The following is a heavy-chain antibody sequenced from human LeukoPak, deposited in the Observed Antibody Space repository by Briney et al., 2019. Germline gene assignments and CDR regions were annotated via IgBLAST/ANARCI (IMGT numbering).Heavy chain of an antibody. CDR1: GGTFSSYA. CDR2: IIPIFGTA. D-gene: IGHD6-6*01. J-gene: IGHJ6*03. V-gene: IGHV1-69*13. Sequence: RASVRVSCKASGGTFSSYAISWVRQAPGQGLEWMGGIIPIFGTANYAQKFQGRVTITADESTSTAYMELSSLRSEDTAVYYCARGPYSSSSGGRYRDRYYYYYYMDVWGKGTTVTVSS. CDR3: ARGPYSSSSGGRYRDRYYYYYYMDV.